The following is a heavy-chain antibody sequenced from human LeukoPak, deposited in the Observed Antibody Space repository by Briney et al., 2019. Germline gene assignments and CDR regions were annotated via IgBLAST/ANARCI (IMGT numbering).Heavy chain of an antibody. CDR1: GFIFSSYA. J-gene: IGHJ6*03. CDR2: ISNDGSSK. D-gene: IGHD6-19*01. CDR3: AKGAIAVAGLSYYYYYYMDV. V-gene: IGHV3-30*04. Sequence: GGSLRLSCAASGFIFSSYAFHWVRQAPGKGLEWVAVISNDGSSKYYADSVKGRFTISRDNSKNTLYLQMNSLRAEDTAVYYCAKGAIAVAGLSYYYYYYMDVWGKGTTVTVSS.